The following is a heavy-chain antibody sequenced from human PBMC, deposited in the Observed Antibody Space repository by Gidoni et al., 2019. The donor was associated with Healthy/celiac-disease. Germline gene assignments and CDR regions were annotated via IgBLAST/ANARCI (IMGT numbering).Heavy chain of an antibody. CDR1: GFTFSSYE. CDR3: ARVRGDYYYYYGMDV. D-gene: IGHD5-12*01. V-gene: IGHV3-48*03. J-gene: IGHJ6*02. CDR2: ISSSGSTI. Sequence: EVQLVESGGGLVQPGGSLRLSCAASGFTFSSYEMNWVRQAPGKGLEWVSYISSSGSTIYYADSVKGRFTISRDNAKNSLYLQMNSLRAEDTAVYYCARVRGDYYYYYGMDVWGQGTTVTVSS.